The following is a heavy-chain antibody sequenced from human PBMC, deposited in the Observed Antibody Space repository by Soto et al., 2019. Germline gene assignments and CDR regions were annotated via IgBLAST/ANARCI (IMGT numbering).Heavy chain of an antibody. CDR1: GGSISSGAYC. Sequence: PSETLSLTCTVSGGSISSGAYCWIWIRHHPGKGLEWIGYIYGSGSTYYNPSLKSRVTMSLDTSKNQFSLKLRSVTAADTAVYYCATTYSSSSRYYYYGVDVWGQGTTVTVYS. V-gene: IGHV4-31*03. CDR2: IYGSGST. J-gene: IGHJ6*02. D-gene: IGHD6-6*01. CDR3: ATTYSSSSRYYYYGVDV.